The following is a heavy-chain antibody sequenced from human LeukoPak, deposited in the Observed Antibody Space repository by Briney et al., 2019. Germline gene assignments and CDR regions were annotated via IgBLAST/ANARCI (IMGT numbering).Heavy chain of an antibody. CDR3: VKYYHDSSGYSHFDY. CDR1: GFTFSSHW. CDR2: IKQDGNEE. D-gene: IGHD3-22*01. V-gene: IGHV3-7*01. Sequence: GGSLRLSCAASGFTFSSHWMSWVCQAPGKGLEWVANIKQDGNEEYYVDSVKGRFTISRDNAKNSLYLQMNSLRAEDTAVYYCVKYYHDSSGYSHFDYWGQGTLVTVSS. J-gene: IGHJ4*02.